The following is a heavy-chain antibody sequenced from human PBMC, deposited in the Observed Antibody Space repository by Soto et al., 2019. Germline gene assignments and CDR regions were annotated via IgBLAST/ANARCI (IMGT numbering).Heavy chain of an antibody. CDR3: ARVWGGAFDI. CDR1: GGSISSYY. D-gene: IGHD3-10*01. CDR2: IYYSGST. V-gene: IGHV4-59*01. Sequence: QVQLQESGPGLVKPSETLSLTCTVSGGSISSYYWSWIRQPPGKGLEWIGYIYYSGSTNYNPSLKSRVALPVYTSNHQFSRKLSSAPAADTAVYYCARVWGGAFDIWGQGTMVTVSS. J-gene: IGHJ3*02.